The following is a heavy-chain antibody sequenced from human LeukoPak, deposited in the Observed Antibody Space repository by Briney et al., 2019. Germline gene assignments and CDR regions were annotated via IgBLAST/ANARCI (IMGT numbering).Heavy chain of an antibody. Sequence: AGGSLRLSCAASGFTFSSYWMHWVRQAPGKGLLWVSRINTDGSSTNYADSVKGRFTVSRDNAKNTLYLQMNSLRAEDTAVYYCGRDPFGSGSSWGQGTLVTVSS. CDR3: GRDPFGSGSS. D-gene: IGHD3-10*01. J-gene: IGHJ4*02. CDR2: INTDGSST. CDR1: GFTFSSYW. V-gene: IGHV3-74*01.